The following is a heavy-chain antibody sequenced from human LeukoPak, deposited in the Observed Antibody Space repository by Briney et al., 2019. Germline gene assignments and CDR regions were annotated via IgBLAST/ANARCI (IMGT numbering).Heavy chain of an antibody. CDR1: GGSFSGYY. Sequence: PSETLSLTCAGYGGSFSGYYWSWVRQPPPKGLEWIGEVDHSGSTSYNPSLKSRVTISVDMSKNQSSLKVSSVTAADTAVYYCARRTTSRSYYFDYWGQGTLVTVSS. V-gene: IGHV4-34*01. J-gene: IGHJ4*02. CDR2: VDHSGST. D-gene: IGHD1-1*01. CDR3: ARRTTSRSYYFDY.